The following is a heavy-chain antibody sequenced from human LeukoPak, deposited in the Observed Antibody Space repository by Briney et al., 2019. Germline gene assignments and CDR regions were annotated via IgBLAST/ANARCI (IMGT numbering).Heavy chain of an antibody. CDR2: IYYSGSN. CDR1: GGSISSYY. J-gene: IGHJ5*02. V-gene: IGHV4-59*01. Sequence: IPSETLSLPCTVSGGSISSYYRSWIRQPSGKGLEWLGYIYYSGSNNYNPSLKSRVTISVDTSKNQFSLKLSSVTAADTAVYYCARGVDTMIVVARAGDWFDPWGQGTLVTVSS. CDR3: ARGVDTMIVVARAGDWFDP. D-gene: IGHD3-22*01.